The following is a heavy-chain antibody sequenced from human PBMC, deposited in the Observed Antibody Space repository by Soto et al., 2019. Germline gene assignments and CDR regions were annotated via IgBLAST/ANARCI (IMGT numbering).Heavy chain of an antibody. CDR3: ARVRLLGSGYYGMDV. D-gene: IGHD2-15*01. CDR1: GGSISSYY. V-gene: IGHV4-59*01. CDR2: MYYSGST. J-gene: IGHJ6*02. Sequence: PSETLSLTCTVSGGSISSYYWSWIRQPPGKGLEWIGYMYYSGSTNYNPSLKSRVTISVDTSKNQFSLKLSSVTAADTAVYYCARVRLLGSGYYGMDVWGQGTKVT.